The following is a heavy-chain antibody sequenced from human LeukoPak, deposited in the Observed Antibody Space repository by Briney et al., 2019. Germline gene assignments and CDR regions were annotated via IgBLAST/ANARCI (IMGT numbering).Heavy chain of an antibody. Sequence: SVKVSCKASGYTFTDYYMHWVRQAPGQGLEWMGGIIPIFGTANYAQKFQGRVTITADESTGTAYMELSSLRSEDTAVYYCARGRDTCGTSCYVQNWFDPWGQGTLVTVSS. J-gene: IGHJ5*02. CDR2: IIPIFGTA. V-gene: IGHV1-69*13. CDR3: ARGRDTCGTSCYVQNWFDP. D-gene: IGHD2-2*01. CDR1: GYTFTDYY.